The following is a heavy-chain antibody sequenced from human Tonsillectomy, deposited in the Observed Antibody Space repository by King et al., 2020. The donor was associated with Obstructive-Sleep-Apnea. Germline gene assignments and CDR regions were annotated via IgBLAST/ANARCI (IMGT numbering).Heavy chain of an antibody. J-gene: IGHJ4*02. V-gene: IGHV3-30*18. Sequence: VQLVESGGGVVQPGRSLRLSCAASGFTFRSYGMHWVRQAPGKGLERVAVISYDGSNKCYGDSVKGRFTISRDNSKNTVFLQMNSLRVEDTAIYYCAKSSMGDLGGAFDYWGQGTLVTVSS. CDR3: AKSSMGDLGGAFDY. CDR2: ISYDGSNK. D-gene: IGHD2/OR15-2a*01. CDR1: GFTFRSYG.